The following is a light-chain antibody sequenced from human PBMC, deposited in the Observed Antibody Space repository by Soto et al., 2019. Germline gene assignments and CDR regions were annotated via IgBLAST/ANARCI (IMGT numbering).Light chain of an antibody. CDR2: AAS. J-gene: IGKJ1*01. Sequence: DIQMTQSPSSLSASVGDRVTITCRASQGISNYLAWYQQKPGKVPKLLIYAASTVQAGIPSRFSGSGSGTDFTLTISSLQPEDVATYYCQKYNSSPWTFGQGTKVEIK. CDR3: QKYNSSPWT. CDR1: QGISNY. V-gene: IGKV1-27*01.